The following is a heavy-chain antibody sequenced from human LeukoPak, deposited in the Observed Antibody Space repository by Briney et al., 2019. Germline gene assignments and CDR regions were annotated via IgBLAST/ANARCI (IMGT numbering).Heavy chain of an antibody. D-gene: IGHD3-22*01. CDR1: GGSFSGYY. CDR3: ATSSGYVGY. Sequence: NPSETLSLTCAVYGGSFSGYYWSWIRQPPGKGLEWIGEINHSGSTNYNPSLKSRVTISVDTSKNQFSLKLSSVTAADTAVYYCATSSGYVGYWGQGTLVTVSS. V-gene: IGHV4-34*01. CDR2: INHSGST. J-gene: IGHJ4*02.